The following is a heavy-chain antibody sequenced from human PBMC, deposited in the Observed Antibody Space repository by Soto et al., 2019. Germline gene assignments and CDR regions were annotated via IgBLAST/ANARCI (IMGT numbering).Heavy chain of an antibody. D-gene: IGHD5-12*01. J-gene: IGHJ6*02. CDR2: IYINGST. Sequence: GGSLRLSCAASGFSVSSNYMSWVRQAPGEGLEWVAIIYINGSTDYADSVQGRFSVSRDIYKNTLFLQMNNLRTEDTAVYFCSGDPSGYDEGDWYHGVDVWGQGTTVTVSS. CDR1: GFSVSSNY. V-gene: IGHV3-53*01. CDR3: SGDPSGYDEGDWYHGVDV.